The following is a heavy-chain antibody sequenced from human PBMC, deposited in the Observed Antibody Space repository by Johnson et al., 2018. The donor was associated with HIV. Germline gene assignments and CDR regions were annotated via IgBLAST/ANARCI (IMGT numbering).Heavy chain of an antibody. CDR2: ITGRGTAI. D-gene: IGHD2-2*01. CDR3: ARGIQPDAFDI. CDR1: GFTFSDYY. Sequence: QVNLVESGGGLVKPGASLRLSCAASGFTFSDYYMTWIRQAPGQGLEWLAFITGRGTAICADSVKGRFTISRDNSKNTLYVQMNSLRAEDTAVYYCARGIQPDAFDIWGQGTMVTVSS. J-gene: IGHJ3*02. V-gene: IGHV3-11*01.